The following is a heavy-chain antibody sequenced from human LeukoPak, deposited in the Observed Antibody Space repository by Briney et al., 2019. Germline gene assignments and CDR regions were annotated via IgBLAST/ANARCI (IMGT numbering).Heavy chain of an antibody. CDR2: VDPEDGET. V-gene: IGHV1-69-2*01. CDR3: AIDFWSGYYSD. Sequence: GASVKVSCKVSGYTLTDYYMHWVQQAPGKGLEWMGLVDPEDGETIYAEKFQGRVTITADTSTDTAYMELSSLRSEDTAVYYCAIDFWSGYYSDWGQGTLVTVSS. CDR1: GYTLTDYY. D-gene: IGHD3-3*01. J-gene: IGHJ4*02.